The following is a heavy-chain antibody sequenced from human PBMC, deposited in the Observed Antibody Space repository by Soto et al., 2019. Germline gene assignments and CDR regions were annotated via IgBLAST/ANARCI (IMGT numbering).Heavy chain of an antibody. CDR2: ISYDGSNK. D-gene: IGHD3-10*01. CDR3: ARDFTMPSPRTTYYYGSGSYGGGDY. V-gene: IGHV3-30-3*01. Sequence: GGSLRLSCAASGFTFSSYAMHWVRQAPGKGLEWVAVISYDGSNKYYADSVKGRFTISRDNSKNTLYLQMNSLRAEDTAVYYCARDFTMPSPRTTYYYGSGSYGGGDYWGQGTLVTVSS. J-gene: IGHJ4*02. CDR1: GFTFSSYA.